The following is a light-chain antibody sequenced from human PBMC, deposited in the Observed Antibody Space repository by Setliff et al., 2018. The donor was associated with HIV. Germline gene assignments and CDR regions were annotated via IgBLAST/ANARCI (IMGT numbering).Light chain of an antibody. CDR3: SSYAITNTLP. J-gene: IGLJ1*01. CDR2: YVN. Sequence: ALTQPRSVSGSPGQSVTISCTGTSSDFGGSNYVSWYQQHPGKAPKLIIYYVNQRPSGVPDRFSGSKSGNTASLTIAGLQADDEADYYCSSYAITNTLPFGTGTKVTV. V-gene: IGLV2-11*01. CDR1: SSDFGGSNY.